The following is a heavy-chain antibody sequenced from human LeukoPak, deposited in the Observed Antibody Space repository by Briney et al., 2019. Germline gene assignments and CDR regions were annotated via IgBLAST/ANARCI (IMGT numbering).Heavy chain of an antibody. CDR2: ISSNGGKT. D-gene: IGHD3-9*01. V-gene: IGHV3-64D*06. J-gene: IGHJ4*02. CDR1: GFTFSTYA. Sequence: PGGSLRLSCSASGFTFSTYAMYWVRQAPGKGLEYVSDISSNGGKTDYVDSVKGRFTISRDNSKNTLYLQMSSLRAEDTAVYYCVKPFFDILTGYYQLNDYWGQGTLVTVSS. CDR3: VKPFFDILTGYYQLNDY.